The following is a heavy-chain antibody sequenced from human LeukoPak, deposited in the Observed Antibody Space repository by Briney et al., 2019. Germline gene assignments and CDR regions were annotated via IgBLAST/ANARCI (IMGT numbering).Heavy chain of an antibody. CDR3: ARERWGIAAAGTYFQH. D-gene: IGHD6-13*01. V-gene: IGHV3-30*04. J-gene: IGHJ1*01. CDR1: GFTFSTYA. Sequence: GRSLGLSCAASGFTFSTYAMHWVRQAPGKGLEWVAVISYDGSNKYYADSVKGRFTISRDNSKNTLNLQMNSLRAEDTAVYYCARERWGIAAAGTYFQHWGQGTLVTVSS. CDR2: ISYDGSNK.